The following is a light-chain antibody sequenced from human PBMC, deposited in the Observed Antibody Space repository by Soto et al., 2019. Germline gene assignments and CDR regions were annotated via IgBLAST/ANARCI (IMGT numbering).Light chain of an antibody. CDR3: SSYTSSSTLSYV. CDR1: SSDVGGYNY. J-gene: IGLJ1*01. Sequence: QSVLTQPASVSGSPGQSITVSCTGTSSDVGGYNYVSWYQQHPGKTPKLMIYDVGNRPSGVSNRFSGSKSGNTASLTISGLQAEDEADYYCSSYTSSSTLSYVFGTGTKATVL. V-gene: IGLV2-14*01. CDR2: DVG.